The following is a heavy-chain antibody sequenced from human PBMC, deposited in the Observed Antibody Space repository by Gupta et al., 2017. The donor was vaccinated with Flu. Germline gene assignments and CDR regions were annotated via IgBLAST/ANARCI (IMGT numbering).Heavy chain of an antibody. D-gene: IGHD3-22*01. CDR1: GFTFSSYG. V-gene: IGHV3-30*18. CDR2: ISYDGSNK. J-gene: IGHJ4*02. CDR3: AKDHAYYYDSSGLLDY. Sequence: QVQLVESGGGVVQPGRSLRLSCAASGFTFSSYGMHWVRQAPGKGLEWVAVISYDGSNKYYADSVKGRFTISRDNSKNTLYLQMNSLRAEDTAVYYCAKDHAYYYDSSGLLDYWGQGTLGNVSS.